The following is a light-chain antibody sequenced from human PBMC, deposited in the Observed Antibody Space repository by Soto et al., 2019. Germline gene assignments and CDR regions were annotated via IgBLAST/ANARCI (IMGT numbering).Light chain of an antibody. V-gene: IGKV3-15*01. J-gene: IGKJ2*01. CDR2: GAS. Sequence: EIVMTQSAANLSASPGERATLSFRASQSVSSNLAWYQQKPGQGPRLLIYGASTRATSIPARFSGSGSGTEFTLTINSLQSEDFAVYYCQQYNKWPPYTFGQGNKLEIK. CDR1: QSVSSN. CDR3: QQYNKWPPYT.